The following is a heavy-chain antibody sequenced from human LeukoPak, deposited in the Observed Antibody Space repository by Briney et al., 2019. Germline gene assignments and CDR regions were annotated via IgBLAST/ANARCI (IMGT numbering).Heavy chain of an antibody. J-gene: IGHJ6*03. CDR1: GGSISSYY. CDR3: ARDHGFVRYNWNDVTDPVSYYYYYYMDV. D-gene: IGHD1-20*01. V-gene: IGHV4-4*07. Sequence: SETLSLICTVSGGSISSYYWSWIRQPAGKGLEWIGRIYTSGSTNYNPSLKSRVTMSVDTSKNQFSLKLSSVTAADTAVYYCARDHGFVRYNWNDVTDPVSYYYYYYMDVWGKGTTVTVSS. CDR2: IYTSGST.